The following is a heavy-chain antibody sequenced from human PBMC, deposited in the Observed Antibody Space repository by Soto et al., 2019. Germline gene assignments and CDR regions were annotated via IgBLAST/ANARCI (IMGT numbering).Heavy chain of an antibody. V-gene: IGHV3-30*18. CDR1: GFNFSSQG. J-gene: IGHJ4*02. CDR2: IAYDGSNK. CDR3: AKDCHRRAD. Sequence: QVQLVESGGGVVQPGRSLRLSCADSGFNFSSQGMHWVRQAPGKGLEWVAVIAYDGSNKYYADSVKGRFTISRDNSKNTVYLQMNSLGVEDTAVYYCAKDCHRRADWGQGTLVTVTS.